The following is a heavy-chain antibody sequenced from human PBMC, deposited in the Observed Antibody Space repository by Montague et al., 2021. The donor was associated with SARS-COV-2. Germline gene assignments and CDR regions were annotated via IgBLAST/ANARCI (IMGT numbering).Heavy chain of an antibody. J-gene: IGHJ3*02. CDR3: ARHGRFSVIVNTPRGAFDI. Sequence: SETLSLTCTVSGGSISSYYWCWSRQPPGTGLERIGYIYFSGSTDYNPALKSRVTTSVDTSKNQFSLRLSSLTAANTAVYYCARHGRFSVIVNTPRGAFDIWGPGTMVTVSS. CDR2: IYFSGST. CDR1: GGSISSYY. D-gene: IGHD3-22*01. V-gene: IGHV4-59*08.